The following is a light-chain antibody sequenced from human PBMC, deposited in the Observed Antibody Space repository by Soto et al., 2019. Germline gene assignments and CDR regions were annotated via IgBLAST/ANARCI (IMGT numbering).Light chain of an antibody. CDR2: GAS. CDR1: QSVSSN. CDR3: QQYNNWPTWT. J-gene: IGKJ1*01. V-gene: IGKV3-15*01. Sequence: EIVMTQSPATLSVSPGERATLSCRASQSVSSNLAWYQQKPGQAPRLLIYGASTRATGIPARFSGSGSGTEVTLTINSLQSEDFAVYYCQQYNNWPTWTFGQGTKVEIK.